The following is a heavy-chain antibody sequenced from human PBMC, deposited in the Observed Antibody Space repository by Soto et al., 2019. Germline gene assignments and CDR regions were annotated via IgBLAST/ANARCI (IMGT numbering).Heavy chain of an antibody. CDR2: IRSKAYGGTT. J-gene: IGHJ4*02. V-gene: IGHV3-49*03. D-gene: IGHD3-3*01. Sequence: PGGSLRLSCTASGFTFGDYAMSWFRQAPGKGLEWVGFIRSKAYGGTTEYAASVKGRFTISRDDSKSIAYLQMNSLKTEDTAVYYCTLAPYFWSGYYTGYWGQGTLVTVS. CDR1: GFTFGDYA. CDR3: TLAPYFWSGYYTGY.